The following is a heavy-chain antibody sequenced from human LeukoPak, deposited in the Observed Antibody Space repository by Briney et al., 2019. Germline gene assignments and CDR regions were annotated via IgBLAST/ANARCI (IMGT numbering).Heavy chain of an antibody. V-gene: IGHV1-46*01. D-gene: IGHD3-22*01. Sequence: ASVKVSCKASGYTFTSYGISWVRQAPGQGLEWMGIINLSGGTTTFAQRFQGRLTMTTDMSTSTVYMELSSLRSDDTAVYYCARDKYYNSRRSYYMDVWGKGTTVTVSS. J-gene: IGHJ6*03. CDR1: GYTFTSYG. CDR2: INLSGGTT. CDR3: ARDKYYNSRRSYYMDV.